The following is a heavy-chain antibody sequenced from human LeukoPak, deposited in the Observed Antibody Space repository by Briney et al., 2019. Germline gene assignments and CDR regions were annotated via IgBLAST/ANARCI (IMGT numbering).Heavy chain of an antibody. CDR1: GGTFSSYA. J-gene: IGHJ4*02. Sequence: ASVKVSCKASGGTFSSYAISWVRQAPGQGLEWMGRIIPILGIANYAQTFQGIVTITADKSTSTAYMELSSLRSEDTAVYYCAREERGGRGYYGSGSYLISNYWGQGTLVTVSS. D-gene: IGHD3-10*01. CDR2: IIPILGIA. CDR3: AREERGGRGYYGSGSYLISNY. V-gene: IGHV1-69*04.